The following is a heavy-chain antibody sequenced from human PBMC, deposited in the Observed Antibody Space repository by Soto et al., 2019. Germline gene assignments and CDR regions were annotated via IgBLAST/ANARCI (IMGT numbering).Heavy chain of an antibody. D-gene: IGHD4-17*01. CDR1: GGTFSSYA. CDR3: ARDQVDYGGNALYFDY. Sequence: ASVKVSCNASGGTFSSYAISWVRQAPGQGLEWMGGIIPIFGTANYAQKFQGRVTITADESTSTAYMELSSLRSEDTAVYYCARDQVDYGGNALYFDYWGQGTLVTVSS. CDR2: IIPIFGTA. J-gene: IGHJ4*02. V-gene: IGHV1-69*13.